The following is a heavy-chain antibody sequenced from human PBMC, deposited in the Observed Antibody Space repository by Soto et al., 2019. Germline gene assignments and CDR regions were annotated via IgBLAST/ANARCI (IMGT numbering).Heavy chain of an antibody. CDR1: GFTFSTYA. CDR3: AKEQLWFDRLEVAAD. CDR2: ISGSGGST. J-gene: IGHJ4*02. V-gene: IGHV3-23*01. D-gene: IGHD3-10*01. Sequence: EVQLLESGGGLIQPGGSLRLSCAASGFTFSTYAMSWVRQAPGKGLEWVSVISGSGGSTYHADSVKGRFTISRDNSKNTLYLQMNSLRAEDTAVYYCAKEQLWFDRLEVAADWGQGTLVTVSS.